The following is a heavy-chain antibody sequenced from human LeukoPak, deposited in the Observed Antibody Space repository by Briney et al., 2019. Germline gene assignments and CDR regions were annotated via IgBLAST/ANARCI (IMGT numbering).Heavy chain of an antibody. J-gene: IGHJ6*02. CDR2: IQSDGRTT. D-gene: IGHD3-22*01. V-gene: IGHV3-74*01. CDR3: ARDMYYYNSSAFYHYYYGMDV. CDR1: GFTFSNCW. Sequence: GGSLRLSCAASGFTFSNCWMHWVRQAPGKGLEWVSRIQSDGRTTSYADSVKGRFTISRDNAKNTLYLQMNSLRAEDTAVYYCARDMYYYNSSAFYHYYYGMDVWGQGTTVTVSS.